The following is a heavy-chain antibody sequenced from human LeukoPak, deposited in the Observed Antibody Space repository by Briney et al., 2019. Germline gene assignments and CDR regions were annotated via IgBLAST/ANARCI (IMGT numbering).Heavy chain of an antibody. CDR1: GGSISSSNW. D-gene: IGHD2-2*03. Sequence: SETLSLTCAVSGGSISSSNWWSWVRPPPGKGLEWIGEIYHSGSTNYNPSLKSRVTISVDKSKNQFSLKLSSVTAADTAVYYCARVGYCSSTSCYLFDYWGQGTLVTVSS. V-gene: IGHV4-4*02. J-gene: IGHJ4*02. CDR3: ARVGYCSSTSCYLFDY. CDR2: IYHSGST.